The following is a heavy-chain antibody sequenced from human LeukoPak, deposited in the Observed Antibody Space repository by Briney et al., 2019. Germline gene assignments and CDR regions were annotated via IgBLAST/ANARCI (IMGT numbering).Heavy chain of an antibody. J-gene: IGHJ4*02. V-gene: IGHV4-59*01. CDR3: ARARDIVVVPWYFDY. Sequence: KPSETLSLTCTVSGDSISNYYWSWIRQPPGKGLEWIGYIYYSGSTNYNPSLKSRVTISVDTSKNQFSLKLSSVTAADTAVYYCARARDIVVVPWYFDYWGQGTLVTVSS. D-gene: IGHD2-15*01. CDR1: GDSISNYY. CDR2: IYYSGST.